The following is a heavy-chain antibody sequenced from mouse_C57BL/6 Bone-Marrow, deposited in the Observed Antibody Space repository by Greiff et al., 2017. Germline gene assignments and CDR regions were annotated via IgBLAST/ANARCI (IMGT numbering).Heavy chain of an antibody. J-gene: IGHJ3*01. CDR1: GYTFTSYG. CDR2: IYPRSGNT. Sequence: QVHVKQSGAELARPGASVKLSCKASGYTFTSYGISWVKQRTGQGLEWIGEIYPRSGNTYYNEKFKGKATLSADKSSSTAYMELRSLTSEDSAVYFCARLFAYGGQGTLVTVSA. CDR3: ARLFAY. V-gene: IGHV1-81*01.